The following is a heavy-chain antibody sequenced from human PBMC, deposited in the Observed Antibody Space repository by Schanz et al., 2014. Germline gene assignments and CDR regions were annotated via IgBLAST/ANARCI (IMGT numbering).Heavy chain of an antibody. Sequence: VQLAESGGGLVQPGGSLRLSCTASGFPFSDYFMAWIRQPPGRGLEWVSYIGNGGVTIYYADSVKGRFTISRDNSKNTLYLQMNSLRAEDTAVYYCAKAADWPVTRFDPWGQGTLVTVSS. V-gene: IGHV3-11*01. J-gene: IGHJ5*02. D-gene: IGHD3-9*01. CDR2: IGNGGVTI. CDR3: AKAADWPVTRFDP. CDR1: GFPFSDYF.